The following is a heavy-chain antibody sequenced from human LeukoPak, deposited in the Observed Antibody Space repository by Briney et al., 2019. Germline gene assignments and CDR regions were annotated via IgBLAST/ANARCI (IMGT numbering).Heavy chain of an antibody. CDR2: SKSDGSST. J-gene: IGHJ4*02. Sequence: GGSLRLSCAASGFSFSSYWMHWVRQAPGKGLVWVSRSKSDGSSTTYADSVKGRFTISRDNTKNTLYLQMNSLRAEDTAVYYCARDLESISGYYFDYWGQGTLVTVSS. CDR1: GFSFSSYW. V-gene: IGHV3-74*01. CDR3: ARDLESISGYYFDY. D-gene: IGHD3-10*01.